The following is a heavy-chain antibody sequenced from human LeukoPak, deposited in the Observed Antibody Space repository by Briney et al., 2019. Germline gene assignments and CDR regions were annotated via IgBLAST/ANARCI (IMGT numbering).Heavy chain of an antibody. CDR2: IWYDGSNK. CDR3: ARWFGELFSSYYYYYGMDV. D-gene: IGHD3-10*01. J-gene: IGHJ6*02. Sequence: GRSLRLSCAASGFTFSSYGMHWVRQAPGKGLEWVAVIWYDGSNKYYADSVKGRFTISRDNSKNTLYLQMNSLRAEDTAVYYCARWFGELFSSYYYYYGMDVWGQGTTVTVSS. CDR1: GFTFSSYG. V-gene: IGHV3-33*01.